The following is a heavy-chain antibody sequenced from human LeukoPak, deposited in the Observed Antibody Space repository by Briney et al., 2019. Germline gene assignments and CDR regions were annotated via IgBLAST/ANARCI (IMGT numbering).Heavy chain of an antibody. CDR2: IKQDGSEK. CDR1: GFTFSSYG. V-gene: IGHV3-7*01. D-gene: IGHD6-13*01. Sequence: GGSLRLSCAASGFTFSSYGMGWVRQAPGKGLEWVSNIKQDGSEKYYVDSVKGRFTISRDNAKNSLHLQMNSLRAEDTAVYYCARAGAGTAARDFWGQGTLVTVSS. CDR3: ARAGAGTAARDF. J-gene: IGHJ4*02.